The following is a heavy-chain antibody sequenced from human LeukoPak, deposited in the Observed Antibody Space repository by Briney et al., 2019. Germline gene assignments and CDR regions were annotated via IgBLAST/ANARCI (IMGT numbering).Heavy chain of an antibody. CDR1: GYTFTSYG. Sequence: ASVKVSCKASGYTFTSYGISWVRQAPGQGLEWMGWISAYNDNINYAQKLQGRVTMSTDTSTSKAYMELRSLRSDDTAVYYCARDSLGGTYYSDSSGLPFDYWGQGTLVTVSS. J-gene: IGHJ4*02. V-gene: IGHV1-18*01. CDR3: ARDSLGGTYYSDSSGLPFDY. D-gene: IGHD3-22*01. CDR2: ISAYNDNI.